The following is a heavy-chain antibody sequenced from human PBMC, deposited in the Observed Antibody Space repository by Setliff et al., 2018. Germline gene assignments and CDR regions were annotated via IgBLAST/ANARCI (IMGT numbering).Heavy chain of an antibody. J-gene: IGHJ6*03. V-gene: IGHV3-23*03. CDR1: GFTFSTYA. CDR2: IYTGGSKT. CDR3: AREGIRGYFSHYMDV. Sequence: GGSLRLSCAASGFTFSTYAMTWVRQAPGKGPEWVSIIYTGGSKTYSADSVKGRFTISRDDSKNTLYLQMHSLRAEDTAVYYCAREGIRGYFSHYMDVWGKGTTVTVSS.